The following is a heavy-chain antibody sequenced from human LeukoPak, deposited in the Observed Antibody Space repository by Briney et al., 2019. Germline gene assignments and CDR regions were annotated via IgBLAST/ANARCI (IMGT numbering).Heavy chain of an antibody. J-gene: IGHJ4*02. CDR2: ISAYNGNT. CDR3: ARDRSSSSDNTFDY. D-gene: IGHD6-6*01. V-gene: IGHV1-18*01. Sequence: ASVKVSCKASGYTFTSYGISWVRQAPGQGLEWMGWISAYNGNTNYAQKLQGRVTMTTDTSTSTAYMELRSLRSDDTAVYYCARDRSSSSDNTFDYWGQGTLVTVSS. CDR1: GYTFTSYG.